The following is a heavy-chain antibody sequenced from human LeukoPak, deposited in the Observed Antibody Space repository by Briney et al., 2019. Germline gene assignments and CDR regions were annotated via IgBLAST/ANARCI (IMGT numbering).Heavy chain of an antibody. CDR3: AKRGRGLLVTGGYFDS. CDR2: IASNSGSI. Sequence: PGKSLRLSCAASGFTFDNYAMHWVRQAPGKGLEWVSGIASNSGSIVYADSVKGRFTISRDNAKNFLYLQMDTLRTEDTALYYCAKRGRGLLVTGGYFDSWGQGTLVTVSS. D-gene: IGHD2-21*02. V-gene: IGHV3-9*01. J-gene: IGHJ4*02. CDR1: GFTFDNYA.